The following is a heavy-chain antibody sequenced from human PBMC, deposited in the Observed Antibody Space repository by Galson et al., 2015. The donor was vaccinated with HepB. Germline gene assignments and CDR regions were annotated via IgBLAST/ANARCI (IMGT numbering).Heavy chain of an antibody. Sequence: SVKVSCKASGYTFSSYDINWVRQATGQRLEWMGWMNPNSGNTGYAQKFQGRVTITRNASISTAYMELSSLTSEDTAVYYCARGRRDTAVAAPAAVLLDDWGQGILVTVSS. CDR1: GYTFSSYD. CDR3: ARGRRDTAVAAPAAVLLDD. J-gene: IGHJ4*02. D-gene: IGHD6-19*01. CDR2: MNPNSGNT. V-gene: IGHV1-8*01.